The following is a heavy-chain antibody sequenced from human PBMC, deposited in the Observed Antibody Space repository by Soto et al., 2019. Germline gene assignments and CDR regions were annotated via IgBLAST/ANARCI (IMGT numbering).Heavy chain of an antibody. CDR2: INPQTGGT. CDR1: GYTFTGYY. CDR3: ARERYQVISDGMNV. Sequence: ASVKVSCKASGYTFTGYYIHWVREAPGQGLEWMGWINPQTGGTSYAQKFQGRVTLSRDTSINTAYLELSRLTFDDAAVYFCARERYQVISDGMNVWGQGTTVTVSS. V-gene: IGHV1-2*02. J-gene: IGHJ6*02. D-gene: IGHD2-2*01.